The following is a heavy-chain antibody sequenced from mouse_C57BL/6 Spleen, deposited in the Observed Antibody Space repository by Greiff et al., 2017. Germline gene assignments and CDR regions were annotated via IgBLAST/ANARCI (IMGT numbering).Heavy chain of an antibody. CDR1: GFSLTSYG. D-gene: IGHD2-2*01. V-gene: IGHV2-4*01. CDR3: AKTLYGYDVGYAMDY. J-gene: IGHJ4*01. CDR2: IWSGGST. Sequence: QVQLQQSGPGLVQPSQSLSITCTVSGFSLTSYGVHWVRQPPGKGLEWLGVIWSGGSTDYNAAFISRLSISKDNSKSQVFFKMNSLQADDTAIYYCAKTLYGYDVGYAMDYWGQGTSVTVSS.